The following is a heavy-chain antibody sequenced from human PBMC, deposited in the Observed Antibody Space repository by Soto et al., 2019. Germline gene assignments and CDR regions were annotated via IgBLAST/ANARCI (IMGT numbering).Heavy chain of an antibody. V-gene: IGHV4-59*01. D-gene: IGHD3-3*01. CDR3: ARAGDYDFWSGYSNDAFDI. J-gene: IGHJ3*02. CDR2: IYYSGST. CDR1: GGSMSGYY. Sequence: PSETLSLTCTVSGGSMSGYYWNWIRQPPGKGLEWIGYIYYSGSTNYNPSLKSRVTISVDTSKNQLSLKLSSVTAADTAVYYCARAGDYDFWSGYSNDAFDIWGQGTMVTVSS.